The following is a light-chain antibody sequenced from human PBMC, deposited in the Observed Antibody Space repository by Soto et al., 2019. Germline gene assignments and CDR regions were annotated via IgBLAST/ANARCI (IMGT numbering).Light chain of an antibody. CDR2: DVS. J-gene: IGLJ7*01. Sequence: QSALTQPASVSGSPGQAITISCTGTGSDVGGYNYVSWYQQHPGKAPKLMIYDVSNRPSGVSNRVSGSKSGNTASLTISGRQAEDEAHYYCSSYTSSSTLEAVFGGGTQLTVL. CDR3: SSYTSSSTLEAV. CDR1: GSDVGGYNY. V-gene: IGLV2-14*01.